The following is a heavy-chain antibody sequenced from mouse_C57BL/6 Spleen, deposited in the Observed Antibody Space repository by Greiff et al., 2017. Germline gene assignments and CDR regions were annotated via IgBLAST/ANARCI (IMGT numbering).Heavy chain of an antibody. J-gene: IGHJ2*01. D-gene: IGHD1-1*01. Sequence: QVQLQQSGAELVRPGSSVKLSCKASGYTFTSYWMDWVKQRPGQGLEWIGNIYPSDSETHYNQKFKDKATLTVDKSSSTAYMQLSSLTSEDSAVYYCARPTTGYFDYWGQGTTLTVSS. V-gene: IGHV1-61*01. CDR1: GYTFTSYW. CDR3: ARPTTGYFDY. CDR2: IYPSDSET.